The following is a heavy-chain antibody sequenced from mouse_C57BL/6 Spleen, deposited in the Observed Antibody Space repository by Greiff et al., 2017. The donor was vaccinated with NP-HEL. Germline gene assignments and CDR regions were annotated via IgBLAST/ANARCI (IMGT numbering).Heavy chain of an antibody. CDR2: ISSGGDYI. CDR3: TRDIYYYGSSSFFDY. J-gene: IGHJ2*01. V-gene: IGHV5-9-1*02. D-gene: IGHD1-1*01. Sequence: EVKLVESGEGLVKPGGSLKLSCAASGFTFSSYAMSWVRQTPEKRLEWVAYISSGGDYIYYADTVKGRFTISRDNARNTLYLQMSSLKSEDTAMYYCTRDIYYYGSSSFFDYWGQGTTLTVSS. CDR1: GFTFSSYA.